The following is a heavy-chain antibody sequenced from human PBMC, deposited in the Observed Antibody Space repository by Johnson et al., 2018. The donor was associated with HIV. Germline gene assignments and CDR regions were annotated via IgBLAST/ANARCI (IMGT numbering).Heavy chain of an antibody. D-gene: IGHD5-18*01. CDR3: AKIGDTAMGTGACDI. CDR2: IWYDGSNK. V-gene: IGHV3-33*06. J-gene: IGHJ3*02. Sequence: QVQLVESGGGVVQPGRSRRLSCAASGFTVSSYYMTWVRQAPGKGLEWVAVIWYDGSNKYYADSVKGRFTISRDNSKNTLYLQMNSLRAEDTAVYYCAKIGDTAMGTGACDIWGQGTMVTVAS. CDR1: GFTVSSYY.